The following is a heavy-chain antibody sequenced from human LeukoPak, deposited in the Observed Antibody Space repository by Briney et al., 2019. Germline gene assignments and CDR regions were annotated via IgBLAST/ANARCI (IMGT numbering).Heavy chain of an antibody. CDR1: GYSINSGYY. Sequence: SETLSLTCTVSGYSINSGYYWGWIRQPPGKGLEWIGSIYHTGITYYNPSLKSRVTISIDTSKNQFSLKLSSVTAADTAVYYCARVGSGYDSRGTYDYWGQGTLVTVSS. CDR3: ARVGSGYDSRGTYDY. V-gene: IGHV4-38-2*02. D-gene: IGHD5-12*01. CDR2: IYHTGIT. J-gene: IGHJ4*02.